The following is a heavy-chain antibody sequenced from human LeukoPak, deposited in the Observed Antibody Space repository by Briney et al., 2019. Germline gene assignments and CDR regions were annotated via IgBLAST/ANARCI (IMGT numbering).Heavy chain of an antibody. CDR3: ARVVSVAVFDY. V-gene: IGHV3-7*01. D-gene: IGHD6-19*01. CDR2: IKQDGSAK. Sequence: GGSLRLSCAASGFTFSSYWMGWVRQALGKGLEWVAYIKQDGSAKYYVDSVKGRFTISRDNAKNSLYLQMNSLRAEDTAIYYCARVVSVAVFDYWGQGTLVTVSS. J-gene: IGHJ4*02. CDR1: GFTFSSYW.